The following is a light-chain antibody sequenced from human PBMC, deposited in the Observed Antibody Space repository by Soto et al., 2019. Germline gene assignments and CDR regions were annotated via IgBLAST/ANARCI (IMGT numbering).Light chain of an antibody. CDR3: KSYAGSNTYV. Sequence: QSVLTQPPSASGSPGQSVTISCTGTKNDIGVYDFVSWYQHHPGKAPRLIIYEVVQRPSGVPDRFSSSKSGNTASLTVSGLQAADEADYFCKSYAGSNTYVFGRGTRSPS. CDR1: KNDIGVYDF. V-gene: IGLV2-8*01. CDR2: EVV. J-gene: IGLJ1*01.